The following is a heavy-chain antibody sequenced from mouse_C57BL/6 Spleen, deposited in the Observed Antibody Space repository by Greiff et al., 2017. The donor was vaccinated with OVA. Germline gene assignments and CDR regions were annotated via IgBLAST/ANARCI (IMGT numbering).Heavy chain of an antibody. V-gene: IGHV1-15*01. J-gene: IGHJ2*01. CDR3: TLHYGRSSDY. CDR2: IDPETGGT. CDR1: GYTFTDYE. Sequence: VQLQQSGAELVRPGASVTLSCKASGYTFTDYEMHWVKQTPVHGLEWIGAIDPETGGTAYNQKFKGKAILTADKSSSTAYMELRSLTSEDSAVYYCTLHYGRSSDYWGQGTTLTVSS. D-gene: IGHD1-1*01.